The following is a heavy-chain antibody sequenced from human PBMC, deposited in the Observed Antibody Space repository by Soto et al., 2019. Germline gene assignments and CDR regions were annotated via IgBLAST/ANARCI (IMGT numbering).Heavy chain of an antibody. CDR1: GGTFSSYA. CDR2: INPNSGGT. Sequence: ASVKVSCKASGGTFSSYAISWVRQAPGQGLEWMGWINPNSGGTNYAQKFQGRVTMTRDTSISTAYMELSRLRSDDTAVYYCARVPVGYYFDYWGQGTLVTV. CDR3: ARVPVGYYFDY. J-gene: IGHJ4*02. V-gene: IGHV1-2*02. D-gene: IGHD1-26*01.